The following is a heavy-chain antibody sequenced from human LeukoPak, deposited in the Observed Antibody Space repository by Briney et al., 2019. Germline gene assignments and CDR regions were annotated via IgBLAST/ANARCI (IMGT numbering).Heavy chain of an antibody. CDR1: GDYMNNYF. CDR3: ARAPYSYGFGWLDH. Sequence: SETLSLPCTVSGDYMNNYFWIWLRQPPGRGLEWIVYVHYSGNTNYNPSLRSRVPVSVDLSKNEFSVTLSSVTTADTAVYYGARAPYSYGFGWLDHWGQGDLVTVSS. CDR2: VHYSGNT. V-gene: IGHV4-59*13. J-gene: IGHJ5*02. D-gene: IGHD5-18*01.